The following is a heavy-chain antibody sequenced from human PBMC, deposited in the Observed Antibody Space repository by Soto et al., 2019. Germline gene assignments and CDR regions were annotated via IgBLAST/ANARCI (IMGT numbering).Heavy chain of an antibody. V-gene: IGHV4-39*01. J-gene: IGHJ5*02. CDR2: IYYSGST. Sequence: SETPSLTCTVSGGSISSSSYYWGWIRQPPGKGLEWIGSIYYSGSTYYNPSLKSRVTISVDTSKNQFSLKLSSVTAADTAVYYCARRGTYCSSTSCQNWFDPWGQGTLVTVSS. D-gene: IGHD2-2*01. CDR3: ARRGTYCSSTSCQNWFDP. CDR1: GGSISSSSYY.